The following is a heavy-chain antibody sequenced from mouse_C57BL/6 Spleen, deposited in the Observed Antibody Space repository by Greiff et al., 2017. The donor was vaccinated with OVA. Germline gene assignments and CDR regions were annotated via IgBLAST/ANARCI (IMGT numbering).Heavy chain of an antibody. CDR2: IYPGSGST. J-gene: IGHJ2*01. CDR1: GYTFTSYW. CDR3: AREGFTTVVATSSYFDY. Sequence: VQLQQPGAELVKPGASVKMSCKASGYTFTSYWITWVKQRPGQGLEWIGDIYPGSGSTNYNEKFKSKATLTVDTSSSTAYMQLSSLTSEDSAVYYCAREGFTTVVATSSYFDYWGQGTTLTVSS. V-gene: IGHV1-55*01. D-gene: IGHD1-1*01.